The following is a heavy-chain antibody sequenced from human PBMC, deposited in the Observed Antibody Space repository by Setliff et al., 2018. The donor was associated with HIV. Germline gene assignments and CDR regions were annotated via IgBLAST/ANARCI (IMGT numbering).Heavy chain of an antibody. Sequence: ASVKVSCKASGYTFSDYYVAWVRQAPGQGLEWMGWISGYSGHTSYAQKIQGRVTMTTDTSTSTAYMELRSLRSDDTAVYFCAREHSTTWPYFDFWGQGTLVTVSS. CDR2: ISGYSGHT. V-gene: IGHV1-18*01. CDR1: GYTFSDYY. D-gene: IGHD6-13*01. CDR3: AREHSTTWPYFDF. J-gene: IGHJ4*02.